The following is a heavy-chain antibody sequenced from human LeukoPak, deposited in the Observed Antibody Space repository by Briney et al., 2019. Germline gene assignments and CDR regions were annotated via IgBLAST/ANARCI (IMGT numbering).Heavy chain of an antibody. D-gene: IGHD2-15*01. V-gene: IGHV3-53*01. J-gene: IGHJ4*02. CDR3: ATSIRYCSGGSCIDY. CDR1: GFTVSSNY. Sequence: GGSLGLSCAASGFTVSSNYMSWVRQAPGKGLEWVSVIYSGGSTYYADSVKGRFTISRDNSRNTLYPQMNSLRAEDTAVYYCATSIRYCSGGSCIDYWGQGTLVTVSS. CDR2: IYSGGST.